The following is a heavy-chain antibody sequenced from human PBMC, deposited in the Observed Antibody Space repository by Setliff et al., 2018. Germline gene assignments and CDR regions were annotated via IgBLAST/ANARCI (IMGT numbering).Heavy chain of an antibody. J-gene: IGHJ4*02. CDR3: ARRRGGTYGLDYFDS. CDR1: GLSLNTRGVG. D-gene: IGHD1-26*01. CDR2: IFWDDDK. Sequence: SGPTLVNPTQTLTLTCTLSGLSLNTRGVGVGWIRQPPGKALEWLALIFWDDDKRYSPYLKSRLTISKDSSKNQVVLTMTNMDPVDTATYYCARRRGGTYGLDYFDSWGQGTLVTVSS. V-gene: IGHV2-5*02.